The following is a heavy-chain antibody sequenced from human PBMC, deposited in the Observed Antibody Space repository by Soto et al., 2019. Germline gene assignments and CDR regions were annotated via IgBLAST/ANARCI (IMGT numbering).Heavy chain of an antibody. D-gene: IGHD1-26*01. V-gene: IGHV3-72*01. J-gene: IGHJ4*02. CDR1: GFTFSDHY. Sequence: EVQLVESGGGLVQPGGSLRLSCAASGFTFSDHYMDWVRQAPGKGLEWVGRSRNKANSFTTEYAASVKGRFTISRDDSKTSVSLQMTSLKIEDTAVSYCTSRYTGSYDYWGQGTLVTVSS. CDR3: TSRYTGSYDY. CDR2: SRNKANSFTT.